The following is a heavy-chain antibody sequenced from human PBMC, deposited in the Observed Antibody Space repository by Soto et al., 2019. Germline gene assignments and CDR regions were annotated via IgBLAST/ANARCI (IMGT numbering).Heavy chain of an antibody. CDR2: IIPIFGTA. CDR3: ARDARYCSGGSCYHAGYYYGMDV. D-gene: IGHD2-15*01. CDR1: GGTFSSYA. V-gene: IGHV1-69*13. J-gene: IGHJ6*02. Sequence: SVKVSCKASGGTFSSYAISWVRQAPGQGLEWMGGIIPIFGTANYAQKFQGRVTITADESTSTAYMELSSLRSEDTAVYYCARDARYCSGGSCYHAGYYYGMDVWGQGTTVTVSS.